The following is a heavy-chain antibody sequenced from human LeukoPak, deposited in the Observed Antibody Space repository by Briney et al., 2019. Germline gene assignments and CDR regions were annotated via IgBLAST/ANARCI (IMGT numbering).Heavy chain of an antibody. V-gene: IGHV4-30-2*01. CDR1: GGSISSGHYY. CDR2: IYHSGSP. CDR3: ALMPKGLRFLEYYYYMDV. J-gene: IGHJ6*03. D-gene: IGHD3-3*01. Sequence: PSETLSLTCIVSGGSISSGHYYWSWVRLPPGRGLEWIGYIYHSGSPYYNPSLKSRITISEDRSKNQFSLKLNSVTAADTAVYYCALMPKGLRFLEYYYYMDVWGKGTTVTVSS.